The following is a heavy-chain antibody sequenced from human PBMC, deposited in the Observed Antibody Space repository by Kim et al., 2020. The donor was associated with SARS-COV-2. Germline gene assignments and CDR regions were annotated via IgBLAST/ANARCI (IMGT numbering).Heavy chain of an antibody. V-gene: IGHV4-39*01. Sequence: TYNNPSLQGRVTISVDTSKNQFSLNLRSVTATDTAVYYCARRGGIVNNYNYWGQGTLVTVSS. CDR3: ARRGGIVNNYNY. CDR2: T. J-gene: IGHJ4*02. D-gene: IGHD1-1*01.